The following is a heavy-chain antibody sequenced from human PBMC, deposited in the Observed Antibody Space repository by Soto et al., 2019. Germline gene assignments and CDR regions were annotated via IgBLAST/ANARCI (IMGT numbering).Heavy chain of an antibody. V-gene: IGHV3-7*03. Sequence: PGGSLRLSCAASGFTFSSYWMSWVRQAPGKGLEWVANIKQDGSEKYYVDSVKGRFTISRDNAKNSLYLQMNSLRAEDTAVYYCARDSYYYYDSSGYGRFYGMDVWGQGTTVTVSS. CDR3: ARDSYYYYDSSGYGRFYGMDV. CDR1: GFTFSSYW. J-gene: IGHJ6*02. CDR2: IKQDGSEK. D-gene: IGHD3-22*01.